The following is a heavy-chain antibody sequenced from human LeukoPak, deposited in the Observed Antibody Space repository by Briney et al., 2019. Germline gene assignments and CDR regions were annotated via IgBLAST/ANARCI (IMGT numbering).Heavy chain of an antibody. V-gene: IGHV4-59*08. J-gene: IGHJ4*02. CDR1: GDSVSGYY. CDR2: IFYSGTT. Sequence: SETLSLTCTVSGDSVSGYYWSWLRRPPGRGLEWIGYIFYSGTTLYRPSLKSRITMSVDKSENQFSLKLSSVTAADTAVYYCARHDVVPVIRRGFDFWGQGILVTVSS. D-gene: IGHD2-21*02. CDR3: ARHDVVPVIRRGFDF.